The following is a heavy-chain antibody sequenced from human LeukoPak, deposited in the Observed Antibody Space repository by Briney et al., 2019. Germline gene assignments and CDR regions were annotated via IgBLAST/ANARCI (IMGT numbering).Heavy chain of an antibody. Sequence: KSSETLSLTCTVSGGSTSSGSYYWTWIRQPAGKGLEWIGRISTTGSTNYNPSLKSRVTISVDTSTNQFSLRLSSVTAADTAMYYCARGPFYGDSVRFDYWGQGTLVTVSS. CDR3: ARGPFYGDSVRFDY. D-gene: IGHD4-17*01. CDR2: ISTTGST. CDR1: GGSTSSGSYY. V-gene: IGHV4-61*02. J-gene: IGHJ4*02.